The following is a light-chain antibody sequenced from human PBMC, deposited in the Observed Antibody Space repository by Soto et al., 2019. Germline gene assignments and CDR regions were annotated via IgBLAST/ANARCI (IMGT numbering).Light chain of an antibody. Sequence: AIRMTQSAASFSASTGDRVTITCGASQGISSYLAWYQQKQGKAPKLLIYAASTLQSGVPLRFSGSGYGTSFNLTISSLQTEDFATYYCQQLLSYPITFGQGTRLEIK. V-gene: IGKV1-8*01. CDR3: QQLLSYPIT. CDR1: QGISSY. J-gene: IGKJ5*01. CDR2: AAS.